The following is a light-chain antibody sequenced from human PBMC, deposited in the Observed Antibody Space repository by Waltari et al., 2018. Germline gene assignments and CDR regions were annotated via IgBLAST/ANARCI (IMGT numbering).Light chain of an antibody. CDR1: SSDISDNKY. CDR2: DVS. CDR3: SSYTSTYL. V-gene: IGLV2-14*01. Sequence: QSALTQPVSVSGSPGQSIAISCTETSSDISDNKYVSWYQQHPGKVPKLMIYDVSKRPSGVSNRFSGSKSGNTASLTISGLQADDEAEYFCSSYTSTYLFGTATKVTVL. J-gene: IGLJ1*01.